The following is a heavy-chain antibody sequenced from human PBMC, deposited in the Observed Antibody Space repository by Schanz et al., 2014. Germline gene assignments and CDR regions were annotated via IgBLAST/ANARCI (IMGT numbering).Heavy chain of an antibody. CDR1: GFTFRTYL. Sequence: EVQLVESGGGLVQPGGSLRLSCAASGFTFRTYLMNWVRQAPGKGLEWVSFISSSSSTIYYADSVKGRFTISRDNSKNTLYLQMNSLRAEDTAVYYCAKDDTQVNGMDVWGQGTTVTVSS. CDR3: AKDDTQVNGMDV. V-gene: IGHV3-48*01. CDR2: ISSSSSTI. J-gene: IGHJ6*02.